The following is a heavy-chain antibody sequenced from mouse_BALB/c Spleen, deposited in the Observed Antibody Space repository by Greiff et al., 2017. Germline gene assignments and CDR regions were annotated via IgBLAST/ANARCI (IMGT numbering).Heavy chain of an antibody. D-gene: IGHD2-10*02. Sequence: EVQGVESGGGLVKPGGSLKLSCAASGFTFSSYAMSWVRQTPEKRLEWVASISSGGSTYYPDSVKGRFTISRDNARNILYLQMSSLRSEDTAMYYCARRPYGNYDYYAMDYWGQGTSVTVSS. CDR2: ISSGGST. J-gene: IGHJ4*01. V-gene: IGHV5-6-5*01. CDR3: ARRPYGNYDYYAMDY. CDR1: GFTFSSYA.